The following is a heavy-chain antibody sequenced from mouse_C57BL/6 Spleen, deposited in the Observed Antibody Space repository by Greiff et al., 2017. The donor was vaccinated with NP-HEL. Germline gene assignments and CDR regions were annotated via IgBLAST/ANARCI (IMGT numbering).Heavy chain of an antibody. CDR2: INPYNGGT. CDR3: ARSPSTTVVATDYAMDY. CDR1: GYTFTDYY. J-gene: IGHJ4*01. D-gene: IGHD1-1*01. Sequence: EVQLQQSGPVLVKPGASVKMSCKASGYTFTDYYMNWVKQSHGKSLEWIGVINPYNGGTSYNQKFKGKATLTVDKSSSTAYMELNSLTSEDSAGYYCARSPSTTVVATDYAMDYWGQGTSVTVSS. V-gene: IGHV1-19*01.